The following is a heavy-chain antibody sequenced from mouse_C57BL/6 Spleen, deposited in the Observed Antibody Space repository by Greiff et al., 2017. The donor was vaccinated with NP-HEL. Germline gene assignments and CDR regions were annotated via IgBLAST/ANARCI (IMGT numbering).Heavy chain of an antibody. CDR2: IYPRSGNT. CDR3: AVYYGNYNAMDY. Sequence: QVQLKQSGAELARPGASVKLSCKASGYTFTSYGISWVKQRTGQGLEWIGEIYPRSGNTYYNEKFKGKATLTADKSSSTAYMELRSLTSEDSAVYFCAVYYGNYNAMDYRGQGTSVTVSS. D-gene: IGHD2-1*01. CDR1: GYTFTSYG. J-gene: IGHJ4*01. V-gene: IGHV1-81*01.